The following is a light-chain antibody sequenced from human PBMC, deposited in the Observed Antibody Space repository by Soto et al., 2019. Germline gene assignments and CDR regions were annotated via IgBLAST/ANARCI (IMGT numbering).Light chain of an antibody. CDR3: QQSYSTPFT. Sequence: DIQMTQSPSSLSASVGDRVTITCRASQSISSYLNWYQQKPGKAPKLLIYAASSLQSGVPSRFIASGSGTDFTLTISSLHPEDFATYSCQQSYSTPFTFGHGTKVDIK. CDR2: AAS. J-gene: IGKJ3*01. CDR1: QSISSY. V-gene: IGKV1-39*01.